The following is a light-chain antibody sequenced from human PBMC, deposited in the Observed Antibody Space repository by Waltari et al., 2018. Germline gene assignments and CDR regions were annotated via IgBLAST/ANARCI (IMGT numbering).Light chain of an antibody. CDR2: QDN. CDR1: KLGAKS. J-gene: IGLJ3*02. Sequence: SFELIQPPSESVSPGPPASVRCSGEKLGAKSVYWYQQKPGQSPMLVMFQDNKRPSGIPERFSGSNSGNTATLTISETQAIDEADYYCQAWDSNVAVFGRGTKVTVL. CDR3: QAWDSNVAV. V-gene: IGLV3-1*01.